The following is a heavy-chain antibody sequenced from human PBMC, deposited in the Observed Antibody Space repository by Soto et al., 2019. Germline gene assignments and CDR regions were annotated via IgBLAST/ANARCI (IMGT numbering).Heavy chain of an antibody. V-gene: IGHV4-30-4*01. CDR3: ARGSGYSYGYANDYYYYGMDV. D-gene: IGHD5-18*01. Sequence: SETLSLTCTVSGGSISSGDYYWSWIRQPPGKGLEWIGYIYHSGNTYYNPSLKSRVTISVDTSKNQFSLKLSSVTAADTAVYYCARGSGYSYGYANDYYYYGMDVWGQGTTVTVSS. CDR2: IYHSGNT. CDR1: GGSISSGDYY. J-gene: IGHJ6*02.